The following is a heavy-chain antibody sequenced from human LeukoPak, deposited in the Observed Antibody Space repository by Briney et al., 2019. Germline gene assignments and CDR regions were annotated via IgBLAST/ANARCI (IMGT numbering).Heavy chain of an antibody. CDR1: GFTFNKYS. J-gene: IGHJ4*02. V-gene: IGHV3-21*01. CDR3: ARFNYYDSSGYYFDY. CDR2: ISTSSSYI. Sequence: GGSLRLSCAASGFTFNKYSMNWVRQAPGKGLEWVSSISTSSSYIYYADSVKGRFTISRDNAKNSLYLQMNSLRAEDTAVYYCARFNYYDSSGYYFDYWGQGTLVTVSS. D-gene: IGHD3-22*01.